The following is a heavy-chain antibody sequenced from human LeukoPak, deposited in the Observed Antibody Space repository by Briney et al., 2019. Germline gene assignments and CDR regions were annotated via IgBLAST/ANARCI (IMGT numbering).Heavy chain of an antibody. CDR1: GFTFSSYA. V-gene: IGHV3-30*04. J-gene: IGHJ6*03. Sequence: HGRSLRLSCAASGFTFSSYAMHWVRQAPGKGLEWVAVISYDGSNKYYADSVKGRFTISRDNSKNTLYLQMNSLRAEDTAVYYCARGSYYYYYMDVWGKGTTVTVSS. CDR3: ARGSYYYYYMDV. CDR2: ISYDGSNK.